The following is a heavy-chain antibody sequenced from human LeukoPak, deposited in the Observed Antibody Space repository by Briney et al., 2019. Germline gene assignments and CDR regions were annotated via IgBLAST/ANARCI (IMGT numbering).Heavy chain of an antibody. CDR1: GGTFSSYA. Sequence: SVKVSCKASGGTFSSYAISWVRQAPGQGLEWMGRIIPIFGIANYAQKFQGRVTITTDKSTSTAYMELSSLRSEDTAVYYCARDEGIAVAGVFDYWGQGTLVTVSS. CDR3: ARDEGIAVAGVFDY. CDR2: IIPIFGIA. J-gene: IGHJ4*02. V-gene: IGHV1-69*04. D-gene: IGHD6-19*01.